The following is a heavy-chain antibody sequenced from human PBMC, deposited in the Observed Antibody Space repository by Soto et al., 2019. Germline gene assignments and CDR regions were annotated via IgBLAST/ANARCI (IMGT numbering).Heavy chain of an antibody. CDR2: ITEDGSGT. V-gene: IGHV3-74*01. CDR1: VFTFISYP. Sequence: GWSLRLSCATSVFTFISYPIHWVRQAPGKGPVWVSRITEDGSGTTYADSVKGRFTVTRDNAKNTMYLQMSGLGAEDTAVYHCVRGTNGWRGMDYWGQGTLVTVSS. J-gene: IGHJ4*02. CDR3: VRGTNGWRGMDY. D-gene: IGHD2-8*01.